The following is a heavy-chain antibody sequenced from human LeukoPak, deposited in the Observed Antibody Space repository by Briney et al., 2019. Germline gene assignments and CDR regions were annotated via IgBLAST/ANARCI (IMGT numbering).Heavy chain of an antibody. Sequence: PGGSLRLSCAASGFTFSSYAMNWVRQAPGKGLEWVSTISDSGGSTYYVDSVKGRFTISRDDSKNTLFLQVNSLRAEDTAVYYCATSPSCSGGSCYLFDYWGQGTLVTVSS. V-gene: IGHV3-23*01. CDR3: ATSPSCSGGSCYLFDY. J-gene: IGHJ4*02. D-gene: IGHD2-15*01. CDR2: ISDSGGST. CDR1: GFTFSSYA.